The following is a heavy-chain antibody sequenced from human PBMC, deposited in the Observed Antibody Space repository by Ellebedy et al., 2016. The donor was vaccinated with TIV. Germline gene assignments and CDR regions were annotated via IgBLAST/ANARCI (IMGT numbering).Heavy chain of an antibody. Sequence: GESLKISCAASGFTFSSYAMSWVRQAPGKGLEWVSTISASGGSTYYADSVKGRFTISRDNSKSTLYLQMNSLRAEDTAVYYCAKDDEAGWGQGTLVTVSS. D-gene: IGHD6-19*01. CDR2: ISASGGST. CDR3: AKDDEAG. V-gene: IGHV3-23*01. CDR1: GFTFSSYA. J-gene: IGHJ4*02.